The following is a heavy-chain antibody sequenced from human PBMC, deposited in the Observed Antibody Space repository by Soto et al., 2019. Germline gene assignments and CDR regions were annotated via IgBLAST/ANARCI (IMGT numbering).Heavy chain of an antibody. CDR2: IKSKTDGGTT. CDR1: GFTFSNAW. D-gene: IGHD5-18*01. V-gene: IGHV3-15*07. J-gene: IGHJ4*02. Sequence: GGSLRLSCAASGFTFSNAWMNWVRQAPGKGLEWVGRIKSKTDGGTTDYAAPVKGRFTISRDDSKNTLYLQMNSLKTEDTAVYYCTTVYVSWFKGLVSPSYGDYWGQGTLVTVSS. CDR3: TTVYVSWFKGLVSPSYGDY.